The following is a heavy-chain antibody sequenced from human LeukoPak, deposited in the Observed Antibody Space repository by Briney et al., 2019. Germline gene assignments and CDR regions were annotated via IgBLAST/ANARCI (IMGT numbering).Heavy chain of an antibody. CDR1: VFTFSGYA. Sequence: PGGSLRLSCAASVFTFSGYAMHWVRQAPGKGLEWVAVISYDGSNEYYADSVKGRFTISRDNSKNTLYLQMNSLSVEDTAVYYCARVGYYASGPFSYFDYWGQGTLVTVSS. CDR2: ISYDGSNE. D-gene: IGHD3-10*01. V-gene: IGHV3-30-3*01. J-gene: IGHJ4*02. CDR3: ARVGYYASGPFSYFDY.